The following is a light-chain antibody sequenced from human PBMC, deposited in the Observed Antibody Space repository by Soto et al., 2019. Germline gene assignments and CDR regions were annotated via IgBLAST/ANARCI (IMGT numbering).Light chain of an antibody. CDR2: EVN. Sequence: QSALPQPASLSGSPGQSITISCTGPSSNVGSYKLVSWYQQHPGKAPKLMIFEVNKRPSGVSIRFSGSKSGNTASLTISGLKVEDEADYYCSSSGGSPTYVFGTGTKLTVL. V-gene: IGLV2-23*02. J-gene: IGLJ1*01. CDR1: SSNVGSYKL. CDR3: SSSGGSPTYV.